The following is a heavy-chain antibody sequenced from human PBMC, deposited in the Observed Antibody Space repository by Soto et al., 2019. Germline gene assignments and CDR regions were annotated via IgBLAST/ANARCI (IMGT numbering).Heavy chain of an antibody. CDR1: GFTFSSYA. Sequence: GGSLRLSCAASGFTFSSYAMGWVRQAPGKGLEWVSAISGSGGSTYYADSVKGRFTISRDNSKNTLYLQMNSLRAEDTAVYYCAKDPYYYDSSGYQHWGQGTLVTVSS. V-gene: IGHV3-23*01. CDR2: ISGSGGST. J-gene: IGHJ4*02. D-gene: IGHD3-22*01. CDR3: AKDPYYYDSSGYQH.